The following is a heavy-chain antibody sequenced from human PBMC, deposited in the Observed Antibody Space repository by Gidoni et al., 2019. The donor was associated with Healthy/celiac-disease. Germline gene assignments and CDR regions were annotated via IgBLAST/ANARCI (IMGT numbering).Heavy chain of an antibody. V-gene: IGHV3-48*03. CDR2: ISSSGSTI. Sequence: QLVGSGGGLVQPGGSLRLSFAASGFTFSSYEINWVRQVPGEGLEWVSYISSSGSTIYYAYSVKGRFTISRDNSKNALYLQMNSLRAEDTAVYYCARSVFKPLWGQGTLVTVSS. J-gene: IGHJ4*02. CDR3: ARSVFKPL. CDR1: GFTFSSYE.